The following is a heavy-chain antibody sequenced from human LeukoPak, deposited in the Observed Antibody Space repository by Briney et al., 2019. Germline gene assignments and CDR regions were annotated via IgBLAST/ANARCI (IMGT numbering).Heavy chain of an antibody. CDR1: GFILNDYG. CDR2: IWFDKNQ. V-gene: IGHV3-33*03. J-gene: IGHJ3*02. D-gene: IGHD1-26*01. Sequence: GGSLRLSCAASGFILNDYGMHWVRQAPGKGLEWVADIWFDKNQHFADSVKGRFAISRDNSKNTVYLQMNSLKTEDTAVYYCASPVGATTVRAFDIWGQGTMVTVSS. CDR3: ASPVGATTVRAFDI.